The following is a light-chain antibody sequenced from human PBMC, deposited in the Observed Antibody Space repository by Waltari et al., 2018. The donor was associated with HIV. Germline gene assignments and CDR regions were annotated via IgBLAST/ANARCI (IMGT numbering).Light chain of an antibody. Sequence: DIQMTQSPPALSASVGDRVIITCRASQNIGTYLNCYQQKPGEAPKALIYRASTLQSGVSSRFSGSGSGTEFTLTITSLQSEDFATYICQQSFSSPTFGPGTKLEI. CDR3: QQSFSSPT. CDR1: QNIGTY. V-gene: IGKV1-39*01. CDR2: RAS. J-gene: IGKJ3*01.